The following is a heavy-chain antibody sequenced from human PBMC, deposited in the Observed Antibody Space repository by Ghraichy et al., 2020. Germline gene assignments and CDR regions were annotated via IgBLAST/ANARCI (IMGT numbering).Heavy chain of an antibody. Sequence: SETLCLTCTVSGGSISSSSYFWGWIGQPPGKGLEWIVSIYYYGNTYYNPSLKSRVTISVDTSKNQFSLKLSSVTAADTAVYYCARHENIVVVTAARAFDIWGQGTMVTVSS. D-gene: IGHD2-21*02. CDR1: GGSISSSSYF. CDR2: IYYYGNT. V-gene: IGHV4-39*01. CDR3: ARHENIVVVTAARAFDI. J-gene: IGHJ3*02.